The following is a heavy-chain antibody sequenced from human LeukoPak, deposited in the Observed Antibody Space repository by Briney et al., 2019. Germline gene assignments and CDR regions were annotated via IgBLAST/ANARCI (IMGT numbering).Heavy chain of an antibody. CDR1: YGALSGYY. D-gene: IGHD5-24*01. CDR2: IHHSGAS. CDR3: ARGGGQRRSWLDL. Sequence: SETLSLTCAVHYGALSGYYWTWIRQSPAKELAWIGEIHHSGASNYNASLKSRVAISLDTSKNQFSLQLTSRTAADTAVYFCARGGGQRRSWLDLWGQGTLVSVTS. V-gene: IGHV4-34*01. J-gene: IGHJ5*02.